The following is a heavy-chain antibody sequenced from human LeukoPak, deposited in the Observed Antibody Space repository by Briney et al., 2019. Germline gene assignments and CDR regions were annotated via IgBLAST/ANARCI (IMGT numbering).Heavy chain of an antibody. CDR1: GFTVSGNY. CDR3: SRGGGYCSRTNCYFGRPDY. J-gene: IGHJ4*02. V-gene: IGHV3-49*04. CDR2: IRSKAYGGTT. Sequence: PGGSLRLSCAASGFTVSGNYMSWVRQAPGKGLEWVGFIRSKAYGGTTDYAASVKGRFTISRDDSKSIAYLQMNSLKIEDTAVYYCSRGGGYCSRTNCYFGRPDYWGQGTLVTVSS. D-gene: IGHD2-2*01.